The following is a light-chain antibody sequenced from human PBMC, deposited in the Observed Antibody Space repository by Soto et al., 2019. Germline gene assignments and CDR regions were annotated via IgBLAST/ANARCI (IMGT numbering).Light chain of an antibody. Sequence: EMVMKQSPVTLSVSPGERATLSCRASQTIVTNLAWYQQKPGQAPRLLLFAASTRATGIPARFSGSGSGTEFALTITSLQSEDFAPYYCLQYNTRPSWSFGQGTKVDIK. J-gene: IGKJ1*01. V-gene: IGKV3-15*01. CDR1: QTIVTN. CDR2: AAS. CDR3: LQYNTRPSWS.